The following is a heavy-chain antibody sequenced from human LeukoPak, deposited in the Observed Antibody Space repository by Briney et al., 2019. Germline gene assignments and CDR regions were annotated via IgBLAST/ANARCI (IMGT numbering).Heavy chain of an antibody. CDR1: GYTFTGYY. CDR2: INPNSGGT. J-gene: IGHJ4*02. Sequence: ASVKVSCKASGYTFTGYYMHWVRQAPGQGLEWMGWINPNSGGTNYAQKFQGRVTMTRDTSISTAYMELSRLRSEDTAVYYCARAGGWDYSNPDPPDYWGQGTLVTVSS. CDR3: ARAGGWDYSNPDPPDY. D-gene: IGHD4-11*01. V-gene: IGHV1-2*02.